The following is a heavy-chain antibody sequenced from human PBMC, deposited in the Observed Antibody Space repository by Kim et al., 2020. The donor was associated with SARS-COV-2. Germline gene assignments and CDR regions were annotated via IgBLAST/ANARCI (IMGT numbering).Heavy chain of an antibody. D-gene: IGHD1-1*01. Sequence: GGSLRLSCAASGFIFSTYAMHWVRQAPGKGLEWVAIIWYDGTGEYYAHSVKGRFTISRDNSKNTLYLQMNSLRADDTAVYYCASEDRNGLECFGFWGQGTLVTVSS. CDR1: GFIFSTYA. CDR3: ASEDRNGLECFGF. CDR2: IWYDGTGE. J-gene: IGHJ4*02. V-gene: IGHV3-33*01.